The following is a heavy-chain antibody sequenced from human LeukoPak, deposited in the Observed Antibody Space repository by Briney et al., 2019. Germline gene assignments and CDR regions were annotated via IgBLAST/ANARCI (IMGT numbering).Heavy chain of an antibody. CDR1: GYSIRSGYW. Sequence: PSGTLSLTCVVSGYSIRSGYWWSWVRQSPGKGLEWIGEILHSGSTNYNPSLKSRVTISVDTSKNQFSLKLSSVTAADTAVYYCARVFGDSSGSDWFDPWGQGTLVTVSS. V-gene: IGHV4-4*02. CDR3: ARVFGDSSGSDWFDP. CDR2: ILHSGST. J-gene: IGHJ5*02. D-gene: IGHD3-22*01.